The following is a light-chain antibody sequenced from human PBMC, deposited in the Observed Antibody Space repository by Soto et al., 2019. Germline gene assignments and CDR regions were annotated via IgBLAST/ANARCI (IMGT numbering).Light chain of an antibody. V-gene: IGLV2-8*01. CDR2: EVS. Sequence: QSALTQPPSASGSPGNSVTISGTGTISDIGTYYYVSWYQQHPGKAPKLIIYEVSERPSGVPDRFSGSKSGNTASLTVSGLQAEDEAHYYCSSYAGTKTLVFGGGTKVTVL. CDR1: ISDIGTYYY. J-gene: IGLJ2*01. CDR3: SSYAGTKTLV.